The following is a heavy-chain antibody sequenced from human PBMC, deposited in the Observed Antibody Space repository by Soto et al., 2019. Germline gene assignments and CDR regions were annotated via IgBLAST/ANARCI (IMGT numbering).Heavy chain of an antibody. CDR1: GFTFSSYA. D-gene: IGHD3-3*01. CDR3: AKIRFLEWLSPGSFDY. CDR2: ISGSGDST. J-gene: IGHJ4*02. V-gene: IGHV3-23*01. Sequence: PGGSLRLSCAASGFTFSSYAMSWVRQAPGKGLEWVSAISGSGDSTYYADSVKGRFTISRDNSKNTLYLQMNSLRAEDTAVYYCAKIRFLEWLSPGSFDYWGQGTLVTVSS.